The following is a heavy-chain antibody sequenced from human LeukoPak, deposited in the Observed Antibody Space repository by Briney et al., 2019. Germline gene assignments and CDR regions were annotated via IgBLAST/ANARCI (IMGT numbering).Heavy chain of an antibody. CDR1: GFTFSSYS. V-gene: IGHV3-21*01. Sequence: GGPLRLSCAASGFTFSSYSMNWVRQAPGKGLEWVSSISSSSSYIYYADSVKGRFTISRDNAKNSLYLQMNSLRAEDTAVYYCASRSLGSYFSLVDYWGQGTLVTVSS. D-gene: IGHD1-26*01. J-gene: IGHJ4*02. CDR3: ASRSLGSYFSLVDY. CDR2: ISSSSSYI.